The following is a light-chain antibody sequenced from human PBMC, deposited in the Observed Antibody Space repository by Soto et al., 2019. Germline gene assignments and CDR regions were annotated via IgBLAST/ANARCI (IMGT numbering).Light chain of an antibody. CDR1: SSDVGSYNL. J-gene: IGLJ1*01. Sequence: QSVLTQPASVSGSPGQSITISCTGTSSDVGSYNLVSWYQQHPGKAPKRMIYEGSKRPSGVSNRFSGSKSGNTASLTTSGLQAEDEADYYCCSYAGSSTYVFGTGTKVTVL. V-gene: IGLV2-23*01. CDR2: EGS. CDR3: CSYAGSSTYV.